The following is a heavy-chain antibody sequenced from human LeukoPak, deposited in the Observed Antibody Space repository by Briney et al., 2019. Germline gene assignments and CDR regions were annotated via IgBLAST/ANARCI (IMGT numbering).Heavy chain of an antibody. CDR3: ARAQWLVASFDY. J-gene: IGHJ4*02. Sequence: PGGSLRLSCEASGFTFSDYYMSWIRQAPGKGLEWVSYISSSSSYTNYADSVKGRFTISRDNSKNTLYLQMNSLRAEDTAVYYCARAQWLVASFDYWGQGTLVTVSS. CDR2: ISSSSSYT. V-gene: IGHV3-11*05. D-gene: IGHD6-19*01. CDR1: GFTFSDYY.